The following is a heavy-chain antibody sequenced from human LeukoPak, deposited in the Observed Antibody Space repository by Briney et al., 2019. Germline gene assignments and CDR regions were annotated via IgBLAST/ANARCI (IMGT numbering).Heavy chain of an antibody. V-gene: IGHV3-21*01. Sequence: GGSLRLSCAASGFTFSSYSMNWVGQAPGRGLEWVAYIGSRTGNIYYADSVKGRFSISRDNAKDSVYLQMNSLRADDTAVYYCARETEPLDYGDSTNLDYWGQGTLVTVSS. D-gene: IGHD4/OR15-4a*01. CDR1: GFTFSSYS. CDR3: ARETEPLDYGDSTNLDY. CDR2: IGSRTGNI. J-gene: IGHJ4*02.